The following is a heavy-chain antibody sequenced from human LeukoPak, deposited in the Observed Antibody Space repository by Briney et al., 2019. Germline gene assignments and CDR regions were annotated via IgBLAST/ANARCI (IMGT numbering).Heavy chain of an antibody. CDR2: IYYSGST. D-gene: IGHD3-10*01. CDR3: ARHAMVRGVNTFDY. CDR1: GGSISSYY. Sequence: KPSETLSLTCTVSGGSISSYYWSWIRQPPGKGLEWIGYIYYSGSTNYNPSLKSRVTISVDTSKNQFSLKLSSVTAADTAVYYCARHAMVRGVNTFDYWGQGTLVTVSS. J-gene: IGHJ4*02. V-gene: IGHV4-59*08.